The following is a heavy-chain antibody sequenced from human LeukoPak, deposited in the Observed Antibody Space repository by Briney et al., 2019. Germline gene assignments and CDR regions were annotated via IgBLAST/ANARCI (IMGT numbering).Heavy chain of an antibody. D-gene: IGHD2-2*01. Sequence: PSETLSLTCAVSGGSISSGGYSWSWIRQPPGKGLEWIGYIYHSGSTYYNPSLKSRVTISVDRSKNQFSLKLSSVTAADTAVYYCARGQRHCSSTSCYSLYAFDIWGQGTMVTVSS. J-gene: IGHJ3*02. CDR3: ARGQRHCSSTSCYSLYAFDI. V-gene: IGHV4-30-2*01. CDR1: GGSISSGGYS. CDR2: IYHSGST.